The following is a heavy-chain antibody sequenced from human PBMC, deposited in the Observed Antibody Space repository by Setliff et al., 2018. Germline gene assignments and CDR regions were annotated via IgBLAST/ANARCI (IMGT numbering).Heavy chain of an antibody. J-gene: IGHJ5*02. Sequence: SETLSLTCAVSGYSISSGYYWGWIRQPPGKGLEWIGIIYHSGSTYYNPSLKSRVTISVDTSKNQFSLKLSFVTAADTAVYYCARTSGSGSSLLPNFSDPWGQGTLVTVSS. D-gene: IGHD3-10*01. CDR2: IYHSGST. CDR1: GYSISSGYY. CDR3: ARTSGSGSSLLPNFSDP. V-gene: IGHV4-38-2*01.